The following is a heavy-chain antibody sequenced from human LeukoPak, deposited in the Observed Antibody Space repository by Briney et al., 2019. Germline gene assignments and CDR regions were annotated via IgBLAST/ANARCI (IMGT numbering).Heavy chain of an antibody. J-gene: IGHJ6*02. CDR1: GFTFSSYG. CDR2: IWYDGSNK. Sequence: GRSLRLSCAASGFTFSSYGMHWVRQAPGKGLEWVAVIWYDGSNKYYADSVKGRFTISRDNSKNTLYLQMNSLRAEDTAAYYCAKGAVAGIYYYYGMDVWGQGTTVTVSS. V-gene: IGHV3-33*06. D-gene: IGHD6-19*01. CDR3: AKGAVAGIYYYYGMDV.